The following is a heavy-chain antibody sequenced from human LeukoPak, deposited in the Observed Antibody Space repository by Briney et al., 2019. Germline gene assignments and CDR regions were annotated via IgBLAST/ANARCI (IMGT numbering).Heavy chain of an antibody. J-gene: IGHJ4*02. V-gene: IGHV4-59*01. CDR3: ARTYCGGDCYYRY. CDR1: GGPISSYY. D-gene: IGHD2-21*02. Sequence: SETLSLTCTVSGGPISSYYWSWIRQPPGKGLEWIGYIYYSGSTNYNPSLKSRVTISVDTSKNQFSLKLSSVTAADTAVYYCARTYCGGDCYYRYWGQGTLVTVSS. CDR2: IYYSGST.